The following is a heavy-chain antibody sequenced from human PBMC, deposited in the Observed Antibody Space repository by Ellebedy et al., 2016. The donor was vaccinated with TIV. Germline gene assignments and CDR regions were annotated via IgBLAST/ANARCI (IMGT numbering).Heavy chain of an antibody. D-gene: IGHD4-17*01. CDR3: ARRGSYGDYAVQVNNWFDR. J-gene: IGHJ5*02. Sequence: GESLKISCAASGFTFRNYWMGWVRQAPGKGLEWVANIYPDGSEKYYVDSVKGRFTISRDNAKNSLYLQLNSLRVEDTAVYYCARRGSYGDYAVQVNNWFDRWGQGTLVTV. CDR1: GFTFRNYW. V-gene: IGHV3-7*01. CDR2: IYPDGSEK.